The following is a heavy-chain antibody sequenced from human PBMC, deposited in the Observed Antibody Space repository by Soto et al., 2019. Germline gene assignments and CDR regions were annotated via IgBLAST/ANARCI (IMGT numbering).Heavy chain of an antibody. Sequence: EVQLLESGGGLVQPGGSLRLSCAASGFTFSNYAMSWVRQAPGKGLGWVSTINTSGGNTSFADSVKGRFTISRDNSKNTLYLQMNSLRAEETAIYYCANRGKYYFDYWGQGILVTVSS. CDR3: ANRGKYYFDY. CDR1: GFTFSNYA. J-gene: IGHJ4*02. CDR2: INTSGGNT. V-gene: IGHV3-23*01.